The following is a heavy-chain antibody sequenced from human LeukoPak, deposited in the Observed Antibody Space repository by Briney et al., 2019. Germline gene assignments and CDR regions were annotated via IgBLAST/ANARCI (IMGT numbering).Heavy chain of an antibody. CDR3: ARVPRHYDILTGYRYNWFDP. CDR2: MNPNSGNT. D-gene: IGHD3-9*01. J-gene: IGHJ5*02. CDR1: GYTFTSYD. V-gene: IGHV1-8*01. Sequence: ASVTVSCTASGYTFTSYDINWVRQATGQGLEWMGWMNPNSGNTGCAQKFQGRVTMTRNTSISTAYMELSSLRSEDTAVYYCARVPRHYDILTGYRYNWFDPWGQGTLVTVSS.